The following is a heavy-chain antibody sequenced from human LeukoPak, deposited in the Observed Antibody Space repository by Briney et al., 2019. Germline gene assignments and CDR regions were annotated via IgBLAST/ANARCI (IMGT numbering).Heavy chain of an antibody. CDR1: GFTFSSYE. D-gene: IGHD3-10*02. J-gene: IGHJ6*04. CDR2: ISSSGSTI. V-gene: IGHV3-48*03. CDR3: AELGITMIGGV. Sequence: GGNPRLSCAASGFTFSSYEMNWVRQAPGKGLEWVSYISSSGSTIYYADSVKGRFTISRDNAKNSLYLQMNSLRAEDTAVYYCAELGITMIGGVWGKGTTVTISS.